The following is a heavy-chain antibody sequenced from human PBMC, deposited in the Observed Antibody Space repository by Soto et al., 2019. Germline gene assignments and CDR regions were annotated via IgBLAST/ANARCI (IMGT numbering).Heavy chain of an antibody. CDR1: GYTFTSYG. V-gene: IGHV1-18*01. Sequence: ASVKVSCKASGYTFTSYGISWVRQAPGQGLEWMGWISAYNGNTNYAQKLQGRVTMTTDTSTSTAYMELRSLRSDDTAVYYCARGGDYGDFPEPFDYWGQGTLVTVSS. CDR2: ISAYNGNT. D-gene: IGHD4-17*01. CDR3: ARGGDYGDFPEPFDY. J-gene: IGHJ4*02.